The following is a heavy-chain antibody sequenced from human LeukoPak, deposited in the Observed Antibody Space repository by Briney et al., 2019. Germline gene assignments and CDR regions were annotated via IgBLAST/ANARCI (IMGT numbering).Heavy chain of an antibody. D-gene: IGHD3-10*01. J-gene: IGHJ3*02. CDR2: IIPIFGTA. CDR3: ARGITMGPDDAFDI. V-gene: IGHV1-69*01. Sequence: ASVKVSCKASGGTFSSYAISWVRQAPGQGLEWMGGIIPIFGTANYAQKFQGRVTITADESTSTAYMELSSLRSEDTAVYYCARGITMGPDDAFDIWGQGTMVTVSS. CDR1: GGTFSSYA.